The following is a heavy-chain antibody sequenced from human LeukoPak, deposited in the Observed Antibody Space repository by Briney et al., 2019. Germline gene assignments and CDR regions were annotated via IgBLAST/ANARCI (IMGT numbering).Heavy chain of an antibody. CDR3: AKKWGVGTTTLDYFDY. V-gene: IGHV3-23*01. Sequence: GGSLRLSCTASGFTFGDYAMSWIRQAPGKGLEWVSGISGSGGSTYYADSVKGRFTISRDNSKNTLYLQMNSLTDEDTAVYYCAKKWGVGTTTLDYFDYWGQGTLVTVSS. D-gene: IGHD1-26*01. CDR2: ISGSGGST. CDR1: GFTFGDYA. J-gene: IGHJ4*02.